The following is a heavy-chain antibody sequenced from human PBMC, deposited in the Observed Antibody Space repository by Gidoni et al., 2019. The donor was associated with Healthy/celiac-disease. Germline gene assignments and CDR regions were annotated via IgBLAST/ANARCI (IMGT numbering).Heavy chain of an antibody. Sequence: QVQLQESGPGLVKPSQTLSLPCTVSGGSISSGGYYWSWIRQHPGKGLEWIGYIYYSGSTYYNPSLKSRVTISVDTSKNQFSLKLSSVTAADTAVYYCATDYYGSGYYFDYWGQGTLVTVSS. CDR3: ATDYYGSGYYFDY. CDR2: IYYSGST. V-gene: IGHV4-31*03. CDR1: GGSISSGGYY. J-gene: IGHJ4*02. D-gene: IGHD3-10*01.